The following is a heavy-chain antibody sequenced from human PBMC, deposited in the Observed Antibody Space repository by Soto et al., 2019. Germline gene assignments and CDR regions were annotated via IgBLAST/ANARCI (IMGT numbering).Heavy chain of an antibody. Sequence: QVQLVQSGAEVKKPGSSVKVSCKASGGSFSSYAISWVRQAPGQGLEWMGGIMPISDSTKYAQKFQDRVTVSADRTPGTAYMGVKSRRPDDPVSYYSARMLGGIFDYSGQGTLVTVSS. CDR1: GGSFSSYA. J-gene: IGHJ4*02. D-gene: IGHD3-10*02. CDR3: ARMLGGIFDY. V-gene: IGHV1-69*06. CDR2: IMPISDST.